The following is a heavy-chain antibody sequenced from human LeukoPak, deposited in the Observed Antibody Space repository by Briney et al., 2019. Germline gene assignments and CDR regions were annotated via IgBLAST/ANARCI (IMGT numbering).Heavy chain of an antibody. J-gene: IGHJ3*02. CDR1: GFTFSSYS. CDR3: ARDTLDYYDSGYDAFDI. D-gene: IGHD3-22*01. V-gene: IGHV3-21*01. Sequence: GGSLRLSCAASGFTFSSYSMYWVRQAPGKGLEWVSSISSSSSYIYYADSVKGRFTISRDNAKNSLYLQMNSLRAEDTAVYYCARDTLDYYDSGYDAFDIWGQGTMVTVSS. CDR2: ISSSSSYI.